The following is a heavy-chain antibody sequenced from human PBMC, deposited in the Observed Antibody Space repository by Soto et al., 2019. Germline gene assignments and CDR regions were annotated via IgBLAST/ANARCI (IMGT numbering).Heavy chain of an antibody. Sequence: GGSLRLSCAASGFTSSSYAMSWVRQAPGKGLEWVSAISGSGGSTYYADSVKGRFTISRDNSKITLYLQMNSLRAEDTAVYYCAKELTEEGAFDIWGQGTMVTVSS. CDR1: GFTSSSYA. V-gene: IGHV3-23*01. J-gene: IGHJ3*02. CDR2: ISGSGGST. CDR3: AKELTEEGAFDI.